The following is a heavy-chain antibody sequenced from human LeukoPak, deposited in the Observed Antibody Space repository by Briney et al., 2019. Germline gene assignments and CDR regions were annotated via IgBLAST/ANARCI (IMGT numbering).Heavy chain of an antibody. Sequence: GASVEVSFKASGYTFTSYGLSWVRQAPGQGLECMGRIIPILDITTYARKFRGRVTITADKSTSTAYMELSSLSSDDTAVYYCARDQGVTDPPPYGLDVWGQGTTVTVSS. J-gene: IGHJ6*02. CDR3: ARDQGVTDPPPYGLDV. CDR1: GYTFTSYG. CDR2: IIPILDIT. D-gene: IGHD4-23*01. V-gene: IGHV1-69*04.